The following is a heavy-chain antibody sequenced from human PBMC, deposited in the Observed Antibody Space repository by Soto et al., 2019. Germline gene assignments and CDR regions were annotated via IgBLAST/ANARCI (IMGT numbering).Heavy chain of an antibody. CDR1: AFTFSSYW. V-gene: IGHV3-7*01. CDR2: IKQDGSEK. D-gene: IGHD2-21*02. Sequence: GGSLRLSCAASAFTFSSYWMSWVRQAPGKGLEWVANIKQDGSEKYYVDSVKGRFTISRDNAKNSLYLQMNSLRAEDTAVYYCARDRVVTTERSYYYYYGMDVWGQGTTVTVSS. J-gene: IGHJ6*02. CDR3: ARDRVVTTERSYYYYYGMDV.